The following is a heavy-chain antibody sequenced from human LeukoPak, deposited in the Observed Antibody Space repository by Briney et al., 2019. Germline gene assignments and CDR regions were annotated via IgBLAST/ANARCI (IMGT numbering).Heavy chain of an antibody. V-gene: IGHV1-69*05. J-gene: IGHJ5*02. CDR2: IIPIFGTA. CDR1: GGTFSSYA. D-gene: IGHD3-3*01. CDR3: ARGGYYFWSGPNWFDP. Sequence: SVKVSCKASGGTFSSYAISWVRQAPGQGLEWMGRIIPIFGTANYAQKFQGRVTITTDESTSTAYMELSSLRSEDTAVYYCARGGYYFWSGPNWFDPWGQGTLVTVSS.